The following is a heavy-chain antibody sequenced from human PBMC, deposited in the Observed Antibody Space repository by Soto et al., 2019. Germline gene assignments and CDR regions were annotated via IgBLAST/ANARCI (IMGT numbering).Heavy chain of an antibody. CDR3: ARDGGYCSSTSCYRGAFDY. CDR2: TYYRSKWYN. D-gene: IGHD2-2*02. CDR1: GDSVSSNSAA. Sequence: SQTLSLTCAISGDSVSSNSAAWNWIRQSPSRGLEWLGRTYYRSKWYNDYAVSVKSRITINPDTSKNQFSLQLNSVTPEDTAVYYCARDGGYCSSTSCYRGAFDYWGPGTLLTVSS. J-gene: IGHJ4*02. V-gene: IGHV6-1*01.